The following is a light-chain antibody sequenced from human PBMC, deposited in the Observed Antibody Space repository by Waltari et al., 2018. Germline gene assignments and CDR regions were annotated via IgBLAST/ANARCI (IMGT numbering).Light chain of an antibody. CDR2: AAS. CDR3: HQYVNWPPWT. Sequence: IVMTQSPATLSVSPGETANLSCRARPRVSSNVAWFQQKPGQAPRLLIYAASTRATRTPGRISGSGSGTVFTLTISGLQSEDFGVYFCHQYVNWPPWTFGQGTKVE. J-gene: IGKJ1*01. V-gene: IGKV3-15*01. CDR1: PRVSSN.